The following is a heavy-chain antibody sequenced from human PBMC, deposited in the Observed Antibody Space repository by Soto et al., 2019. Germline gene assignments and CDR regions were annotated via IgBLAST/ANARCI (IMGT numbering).Heavy chain of an antibody. CDR3: AHRQDIVVVPAAMRRIRDTYFDY. J-gene: IGHJ4*02. Sequence: QITLKESGPTLVKPTQTLTLTCTFSGFSLTTSGVGVGWVRQPPGQALEWLALIYWDDDKIYSPSLKSRLTITKDTSKHQVVLTMTNMDPVDTATYYCAHRQDIVVVPAAMRRIRDTYFDYWGQGTLVTVSS. CDR2: IYWDDDK. D-gene: IGHD2-2*01. V-gene: IGHV2-5*02. CDR1: GFSLTTSGVG.